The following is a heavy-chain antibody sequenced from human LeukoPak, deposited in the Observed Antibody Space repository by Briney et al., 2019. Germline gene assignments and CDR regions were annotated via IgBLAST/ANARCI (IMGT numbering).Heavy chain of an antibody. CDR3: TRGIVGATTVDY. Sequence: VRSPRLSCAASGFALTNAWMSSGRQAPGNRREAGGRIKRKTDGGTTDYATPVKGRFTISRDDSKNTLYLQMNSLKTEDTAVYYCTRGIVGATTVDYWGQGTLVTVSS. CDR1: GFALTNAW. CDR2: IKRKTDGGTT. D-gene: IGHD1-26*01. J-gene: IGHJ4*02. V-gene: IGHV3-15*01.